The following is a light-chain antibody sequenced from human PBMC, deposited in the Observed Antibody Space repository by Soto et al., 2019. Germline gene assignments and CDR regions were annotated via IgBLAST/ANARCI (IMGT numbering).Light chain of an antibody. V-gene: IGKV3-11*01. Sequence: EIVLTQSPATLSLSPGERATLSCWASQSLGSSLAWYQHRPGQAPRLLIYEASTRATGVPARFSGSGSGTAFSLTISSLEAEDFAVYYCLQCANGPPQGFTFGPGTRVEI. CDR3: LQCANGPPQGFT. CDR2: EAS. J-gene: IGKJ3*01. CDR1: QSLGSS.